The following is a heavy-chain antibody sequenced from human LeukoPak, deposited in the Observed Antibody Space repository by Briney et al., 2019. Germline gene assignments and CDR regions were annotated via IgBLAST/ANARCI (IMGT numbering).Heavy chain of an antibody. CDR2: MNPNSGNT. CDR3: ARGLWYSSGWYAY. V-gene: IGHV1-8*02. Sequence: ASVKVSCKASGYTFTSYGISWVRQAPGQGLEWMGWMNPNSGNTGYAQKFQGRVTMTRNTSISTAYMELSSLRSEDTAVYYCARGLWYSSGWYAYWGQGTLVTVSS. D-gene: IGHD6-19*01. CDR1: GYTFTSYG. J-gene: IGHJ4*02.